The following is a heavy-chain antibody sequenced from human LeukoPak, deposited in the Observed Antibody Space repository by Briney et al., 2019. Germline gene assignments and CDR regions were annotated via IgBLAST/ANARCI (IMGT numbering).Heavy chain of an antibody. CDR3: ARELVGATVDY. CDR1: GYTFTSYD. J-gene: IGHJ4*02. D-gene: IGHD1-26*01. Sequence: ASVKVSCKASGYTFTSYDINWVRQATGQGLEWMGWMNPNSGNTGYAQKFQGRVTMTRDMSTTTDYMELSSLRSEDTAVYYCARELVGATVDYWGQGTLVTVSS. CDR2: MNPNSGNT. V-gene: IGHV1-8*02.